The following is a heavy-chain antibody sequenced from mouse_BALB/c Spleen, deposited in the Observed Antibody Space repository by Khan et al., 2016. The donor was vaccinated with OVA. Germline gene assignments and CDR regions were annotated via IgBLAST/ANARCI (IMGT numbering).Heavy chain of an antibody. D-gene: IGHD3-3*01. CDR2: IDPFNTGT. CDR1: GYSFTTYY. Sequence: VQLQQSGPELMKPGASVNISCKASGYSFTTYYIHWVKQSRGKSLEWIGYIDPFNTGTDYNQKFKGQATLTVDKSSNTAYMPLPSLTSEDSAVYYCARGTFDYWGQGTLVTVSA. V-gene: IGHV1S135*01. CDR3: ARGTFDY. J-gene: IGHJ3*01.